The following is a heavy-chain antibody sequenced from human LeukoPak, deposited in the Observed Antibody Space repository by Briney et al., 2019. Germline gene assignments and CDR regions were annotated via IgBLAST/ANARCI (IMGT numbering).Heavy chain of an antibody. V-gene: IGHV4-4*07. CDR3: ATHYAGSPSNYFDY. Sequence: SETLSLTCTVSGGSISSNYWSWIRQPAGKGLEWIGRIYSSGSTTYNPSLKSRVSMSLDTSKNQFSMKLSSVTAADTAIYFCATHYAGSPSNYFDYWGQGTLVTVSS. J-gene: IGHJ4*02. CDR2: IYSSGST. CDR1: GGSISSNY. D-gene: IGHD3-10*01.